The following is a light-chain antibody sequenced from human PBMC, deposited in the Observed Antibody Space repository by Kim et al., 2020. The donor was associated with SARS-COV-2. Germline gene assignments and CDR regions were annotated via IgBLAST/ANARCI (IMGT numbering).Light chain of an antibody. CDR1: KLGDKY. Sequence: SYELTQPPSVSVSPGQTASITCSGDKLGDKYACWYQQKPGQSPVLVIYQDNKRPSGIPERFSGSNSGNTATLTISGTQAMDEADYYCQAWESNTGVFGGGTQLTV. CDR3: QAWESNTGV. CDR2: QDN. J-gene: IGLJ3*02. V-gene: IGLV3-1*01.